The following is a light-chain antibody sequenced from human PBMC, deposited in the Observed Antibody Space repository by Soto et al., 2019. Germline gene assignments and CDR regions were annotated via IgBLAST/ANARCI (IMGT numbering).Light chain of an antibody. CDR3: QQYGDSPIT. CDR2: GAS. CDR1: QAISSN. J-gene: IGKJ1*01. V-gene: IGKV3-20*01. Sequence: EIVMTQSPATLSVSRGERATLSCRANQAISSNLAWYQQKPGQAPRLLIYGASSRATGVPDRFSGNGSGTDFTLTITRLEPEDFALYYCQQYGDSPITFGQGTKVDIK.